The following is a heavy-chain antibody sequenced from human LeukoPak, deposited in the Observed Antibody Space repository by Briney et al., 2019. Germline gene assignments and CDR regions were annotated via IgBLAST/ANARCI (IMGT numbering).Heavy chain of an antibody. J-gene: IGHJ4*02. CDR2: ISYDGRIK. D-gene: IGHD3-16*02. CDR1: GFTFSSYA. V-gene: IGHV3-30*04. CDR3: AKDGGRYRFDF. Sequence: GGSLRLSCAASGFTFSSYAMHWVRQAPGKGLEWVAVISYDGRIKYSADSVKGRFTISRDRSKNSVYLQMNSLRPDDTALYYCAKDGGRYRFDFWGQGTMVTVSS.